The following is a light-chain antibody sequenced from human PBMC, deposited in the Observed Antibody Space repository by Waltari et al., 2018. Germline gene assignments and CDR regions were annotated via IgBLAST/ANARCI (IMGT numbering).Light chain of an antibody. J-gene: IGLJ3*02. CDR2: DVN. CDR1: SSDVGNYNL. V-gene: IGLV2-23*02. CDR3: CSYAGSAISV. Sequence: QSALTQTATVSGSPGQSITISCTGTSSDVGNYNLVSWYQQPPGKAPTLIIYDVNKRPSGVSSRFSGSKSGNTASLTISGLQAADEADYYCCSYAGSAISVFGGGTKLTVL.